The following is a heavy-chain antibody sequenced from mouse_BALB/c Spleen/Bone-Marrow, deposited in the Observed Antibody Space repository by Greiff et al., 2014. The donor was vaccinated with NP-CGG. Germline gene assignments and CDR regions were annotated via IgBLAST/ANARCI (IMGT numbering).Heavy chain of an antibody. V-gene: IGHV1-87*01. D-gene: IGHD1-1*01. CDR2: IYPGDGDT. Sequence: VKLVESGAELARPGASVKLSCKASGYTFTGYWMQWVKQRPGQGLEWIGIIYPGDGDTRYTQKFKGKATLTADKSSSTAYMQLRNLASEDSAVYYCARVFYGSTSAYWGQGTTLTVSS. CDR1: GYTFTGYW. CDR3: ARVFYGSTSAY. J-gene: IGHJ2*01.